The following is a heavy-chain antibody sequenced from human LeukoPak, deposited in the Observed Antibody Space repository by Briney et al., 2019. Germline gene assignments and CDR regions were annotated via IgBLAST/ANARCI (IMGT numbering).Heavy chain of an antibody. J-gene: IGHJ4*02. CDR1: GFTFSRNG. CDR2: ISGSGGST. CDR3: ASGRTDIVVVPATLRNYFFDY. V-gene: IGHV3-23*01. D-gene: IGHD2-2*01. Sequence: GGSLRLSCAASGFTFSRNGMTWVRQAPGKGLEWVSAISGSGGSTYYADSVKGRFTISRDNSKNTLYLQMNSLRAEDTAVYYCASGRTDIVVVPATLRNYFFDYWGQGTLVTVSS.